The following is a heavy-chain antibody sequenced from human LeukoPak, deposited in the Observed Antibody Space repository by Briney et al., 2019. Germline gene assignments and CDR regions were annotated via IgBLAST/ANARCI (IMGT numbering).Heavy chain of an antibody. Sequence: GGSLRLSCAASGFTFSSYWMSWVRQAPGKGLEWVANIKQDGSEKYYVDSVKGRFTIPRDNAKNSLYLQMNSLRAEDTAVYYCAKADIYGYSGWFDPWGQGTLVTVSS. J-gene: IGHJ5*02. CDR2: IKQDGSEK. D-gene: IGHD5-18*01. CDR1: GFTFSSYW. V-gene: IGHV3-7*01. CDR3: AKADIYGYSGWFDP.